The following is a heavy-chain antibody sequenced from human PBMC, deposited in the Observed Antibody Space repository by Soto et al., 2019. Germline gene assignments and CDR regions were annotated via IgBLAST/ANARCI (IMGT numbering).Heavy chain of an antibody. D-gene: IGHD3-10*01. CDR1: GFTFSNYA. CDR2: IFAGGGST. Sequence: GGALRLSFAPSGFTFSNYAMFWVRQAPGKGLEWVSTIFAGGGSTYYAYSVKVRFTISIDNSKNILFLQMDSLRAEDTAVYFCAKDLIRGDVYIDFYXWGHVTSVPVSX. V-gene: IGHV3-23*01. J-gene: IGHJ4*01. CDR3: AKDLIRGDVYIDFYX.